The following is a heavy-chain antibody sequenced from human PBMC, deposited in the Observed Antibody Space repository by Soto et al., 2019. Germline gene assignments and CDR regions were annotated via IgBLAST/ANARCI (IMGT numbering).Heavy chain of an antibody. CDR1: GFTFSNAW. CDR2: IKSKTDGGTT. V-gene: IGHV3-15*07. D-gene: IGHD2-2*01. J-gene: IGHJ6*02. Sequence: GGSLRLSCAASGFTFSNAWMNWVRQAPGKGLEWVGRIKSKTDGGTTDYAAPVKGRFTISRDDSKNTLYLQMNSLKTEDTAVYYCTTGGDIVVVPAAYYYYYGMDVWGQGTTVTVSS. CDR3: TTGGDIVVVPAAYYYYYGMDV.